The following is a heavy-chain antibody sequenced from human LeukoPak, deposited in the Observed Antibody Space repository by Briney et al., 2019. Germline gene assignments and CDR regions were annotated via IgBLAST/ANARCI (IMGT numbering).Heavy chain of an antibody. CDR1: GFIFSDYY. CDR3: ARGRGNQLAFGYMAV. CDR2: ISSSGSTI. Sequence: SGGSLRLSCAASGFIFSDYYMSWIRQAPGKGLEWVSYISSSGSTIYYADSVKGRFTISRDNAKNSLYLQMNSLRAEDTAVYYCARGRGNQLAFGYMAVWGKGTTVTVSS. V-gene: IGHV3-11*01. J-gene: IGHJ6*03. D-gene: IGHD2-2*01.